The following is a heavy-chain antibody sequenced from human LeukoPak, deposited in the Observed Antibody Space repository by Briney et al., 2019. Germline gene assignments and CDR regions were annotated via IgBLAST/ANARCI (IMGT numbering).Heavy chain of an antibody. Sequence: SETLSLTCTVSGGSISSYYWSWIRQSPGKGLEWIGRIYTSGSTNYNPSLKSRVTMSVDTSKNQFSLKLSSVTAADTAVYYCACRMVRGVNLDAFDIWGQGTMVTVSS. J-gene: IGHJ3*02. CDR3: ACRMVRGVNLDAFDI. CDR1: GGSISSYY. D-gene: IGHD3-10*01. CDR2: IYTSGST. V-gene: IGHV4-4*07.